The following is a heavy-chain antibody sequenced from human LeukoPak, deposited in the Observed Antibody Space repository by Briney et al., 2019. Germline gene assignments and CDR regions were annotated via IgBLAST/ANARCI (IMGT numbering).Heavy chain of an antibody. CDR1: GFTFSSYW. Sequence: GSLRLSCAASGFTFSSYWMSWVRQAPGKGLEWVANIKQDGSEKYYVDSVKGRFTISRDNAKNSLYLQMNSLRAEDTAVYYCARDQGSSPYYYYYGMDVWGQGTTVTVSS. J-gene: IGHJ6*02. CDR2: IKQDGSEK. D-gene: IGHD6-6*01. V-gene: IGHV3-7*01. CDR3: ARDQGSSPYYYYYGMDV.